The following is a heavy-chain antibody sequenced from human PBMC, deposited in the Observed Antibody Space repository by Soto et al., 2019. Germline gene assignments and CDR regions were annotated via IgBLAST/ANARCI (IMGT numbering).Heavy chain of an antibody. D-gene: IGHD2-2*01. CDR2: ISSSSTKI. Sequence: LRLSCAASGFNFINYSIIWVRQAPGKGLKWVSLISSSSTKIYYADSVKGRFTISRDNANYSVNLQMNSLRAEDTAVYYCARLCSTTSCYDYYGMDVWGQGTTVTVSS. CDR3: ARLCSTTSCYDYYGMDV. J-gene: IGHJ6*02. CDR1: GFNFINYS. V-gene: IGHV3-21*01.